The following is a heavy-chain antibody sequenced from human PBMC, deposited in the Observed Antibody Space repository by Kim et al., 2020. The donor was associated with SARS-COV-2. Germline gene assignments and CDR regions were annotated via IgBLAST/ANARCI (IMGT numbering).Heavy chain of an antibody. J-gene: IGHJ6*02. CDR2: INPSGGST. Sequence: ASVKVSCKASGYTFTSYYMHWVRQAPGQGLEWMGIINPSGGSTSYAQKFQGRVTMTRDTSTSTVYMELSSLRSEDTAVYYCARDGRSSGWGAYYYGMDVWGQGTTVTVSS. CDR1: GYTFTSYY. CDR3: ARDGRSSGWGAYYYGMDV. V-gene: IGHV1-46*01. D-gene: IGHD6-19*01.